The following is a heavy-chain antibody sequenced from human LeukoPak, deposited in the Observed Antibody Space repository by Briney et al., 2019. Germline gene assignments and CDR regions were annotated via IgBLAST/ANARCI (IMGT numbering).Heavy chain of an antibody. CDR3: ARDLTAYCGGDCFWGGGGFDY. CDR2: ISSSSSTI. CDR1: GFTFNSYS. D-gene: IGHD2-21*01. Sequence: GGSLRLSCAASGFTFNSYSMNWVRQAPGKGLEWVSSISSSSSTIYYADSVKGRFTISRDNAKNSLYLQMNSLRAEDTAVYYCARDLTAYCGGDCFWGGGGFDYWGQGTLVTVSS. V-gene: IGHV3-48*01. J-gene: IGHJ4*02.